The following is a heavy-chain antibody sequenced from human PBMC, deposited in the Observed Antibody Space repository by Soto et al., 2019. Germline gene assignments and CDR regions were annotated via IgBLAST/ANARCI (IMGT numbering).Heavy chain of an antibody. J-gene: IGHJ5*02. Sequence: AVQVSCTASGGTFSSYAISWVRQAPGQGLEWMGGIIPIFGTANYAQKFQGRVTITADKSTSTAYMELSSLRSEDTAGYYCATWRTIFGVAPYNRFDLWGQGTPVTVSA. D-gene: IGHD3-3*01. CDR3: ATWRTIFGVAPYNRFDL. V-gene: IGHV1-69*06. CDR2: IIPIFGTA. CDR1: GGTFSSYA.